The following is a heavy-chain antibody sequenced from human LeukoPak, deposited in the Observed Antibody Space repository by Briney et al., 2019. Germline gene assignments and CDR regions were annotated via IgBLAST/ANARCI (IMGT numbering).Heavy chain of an antibody. J-gene: IGHJ3*02. CDR2: ISYDGTKQ. CDR1: GFTFTNYP. V-gene: IGHV3-30-3*01. CDR3: ARAPYCSGGSCYYPDAFDI. Sequence: GGSLRLSCEASGFTFTNYPMFWVRLAPAKGLEWVSCISYDGTKQNYTNSVKGRFTISRDNSRNMLFLQMNSLRPEDTAVYYCARAPYCSGGSCYYPDAFDIWGQGTMVTVSS. D-gene: IGHD2-15*01.